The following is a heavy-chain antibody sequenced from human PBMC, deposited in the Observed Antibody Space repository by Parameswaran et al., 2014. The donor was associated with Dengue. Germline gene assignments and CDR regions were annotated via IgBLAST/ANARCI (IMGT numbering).Heavy chain of an antibody. CDR2: IKQDGSNK. V-gene: IGHV3-33*01. Sequence: WIRQPPGKGLEWVANIKQDGSNKYYADSVKGRFTISRDNSKNTLYLQMNSLRAEDTAVYYCARFQGSTIEGYYYYYGMDVWGQGTTVTVSS. J-gene: IGHJ6*02. D-gene: IGHD3-3*01. CDR3: ARFQGSTIEGYYYYYGMDV.